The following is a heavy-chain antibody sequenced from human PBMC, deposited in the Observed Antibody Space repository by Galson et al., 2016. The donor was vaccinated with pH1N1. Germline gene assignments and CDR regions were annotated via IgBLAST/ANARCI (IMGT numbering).Heavy chain of an antibody. Sequence: CAISGDSVSSHTSAWTWLRQSPSRGHEWLGRTYYRARWYNNYGVSVAGRISITPDTAKNQFSLQLKSVNPEDTAVYFCARWDHSASYIDVWGQGTLVTVSS. CDR2: TYYRARWYN. CDR3: ARWDHSASYIDV. CDR1: GDSVSSHTSA. J-gene: IGHJ4*02. D-gene: IGHD3-10*01. V-gene: IGHV6-1*01.